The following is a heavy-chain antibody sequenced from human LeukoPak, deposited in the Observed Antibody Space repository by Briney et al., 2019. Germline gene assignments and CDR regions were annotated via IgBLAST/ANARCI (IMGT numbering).Heavy chain of an antibody. D-gene: IGHD3-16*02. Sequence: SETLSLTCTVSGDSISSGDYYLTWIRQPPGKGLEWIGYIHYSGSTYYNPSLKSRVTISVDTSKKQFSLNLRSVTAADTAVYYCARDPIGRGAFDIWGQGTMVTVSS. CDR3: ARDPIGRGAFDI. J-gene: IGHJ3*02. V-gene: IGHV4-30-4*01. CDR1: GDSISSGDYY. CDR2: IHYSGST.